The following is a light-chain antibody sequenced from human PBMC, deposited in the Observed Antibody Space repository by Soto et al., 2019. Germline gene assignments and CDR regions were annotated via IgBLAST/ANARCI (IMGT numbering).Light chain of an antibody. J-gene: IGLJ1*01. CDR3: NSYKSSTSRPYV. V-gene: IGLV2-14*01. CDR1: TNDVGGYNY. CDR2: EVS. Sequence: QSALTQPASVSGSPGQSITISCTGATNDVGGYNYVSWYQQHPGKAPKPLIFEVSSRPSGVSNRFSGSKSGHTASLTISALQAEDEADYFCNSYKSSTSRPYVFGTGTKVTVL.